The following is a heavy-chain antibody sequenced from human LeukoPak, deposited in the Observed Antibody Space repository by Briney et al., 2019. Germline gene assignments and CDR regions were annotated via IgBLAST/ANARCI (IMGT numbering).Heavy chain of an antibody. V-gene: IGHV3-23*01. Sequence: GRSLRLSCAASGFTFSIYAMSWVRQAPGKGLEWVSTINDSGGSTNYADSVKGRVTIYRDNSKNTLYLQMSSLRAEDTAVYYCAKGLYSSSSAIDYWGQGTLVTVSS. CDR2: INDSGGST. CDR3: AKGLYSSSSAIDY. J-gene: IGHJ4*02. CDR1: GFTFSIYA. D-gene: IGHD6-6*01.